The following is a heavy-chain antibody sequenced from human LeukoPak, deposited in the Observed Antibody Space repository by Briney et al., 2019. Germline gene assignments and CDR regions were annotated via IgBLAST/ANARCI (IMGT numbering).Heavy chain of an antibody. J-gene: IGHJ4*02. Sequence: SETLSLTCAVYGGSFSDYCWSWIRQSPGKGLEWIGEITHSGNAKYNPSLESRVTISVDTSRNQFSLKLSSVTAADTAVYYCARRGFSHYYFDSWGQGTLVTVSS. CDR1: GGSFSDYC. V-gene: IGHV4-34*01. CDR2: ITHSGNA. CDR3: ARRGFSHYYFDS.